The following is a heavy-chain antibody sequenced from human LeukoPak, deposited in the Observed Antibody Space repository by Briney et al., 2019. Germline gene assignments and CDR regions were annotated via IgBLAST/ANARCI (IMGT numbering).Heavy chain of an antibody. CDR3: ARMVESTVTIAFENWFDP. V-gene: IGHV4-34*01. D-gene: IGHD4-11*01. Sequence: SETLSLTCAVYGGSFSGYYWSWIRQPPGKGLQWIGEINHSRSTNYNPSLKSRVTISVDTSKNQFSLKLSSVTAADTAVYYCARMVESTVTIAFENWFDPWGQGTLVTVSS. CDR2: INHSRST. CDR1: GGSFSGYY. J-gene: IGHJ5*02.